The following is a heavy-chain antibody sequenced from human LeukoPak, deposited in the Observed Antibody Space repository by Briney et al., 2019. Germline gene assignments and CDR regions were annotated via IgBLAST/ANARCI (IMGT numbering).Heavy chain of an antibody. CDR2: IYYSGGT. CDR1: GGSVNSGRYY. J-gene: IGHJ4*02. Sequence: SETLTLTCSVSGGSVNSGRYYWSWIRQPPGKGLEWMGYIYYSGGTNYNPSLESRVTISLDKSKNQFSLKVNSVTAADTAVYYCARMEAWVGYTTGPRGFDYWGQGTLVTVTS. CDR3: ARMEAWVGYTTGPRGFDY. V-gene: IGHV4-61*01. D-gene: IGHD1-26*01.